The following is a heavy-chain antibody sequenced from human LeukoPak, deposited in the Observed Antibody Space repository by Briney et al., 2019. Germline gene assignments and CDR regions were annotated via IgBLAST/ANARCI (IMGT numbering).Heavy chain of an antibody. Sequence: SETLSLTCNVSGGSTSNYYWSWIRQPAGKGLELIGRIYTSGNTNYNPSLKSRVTMSVDTSKNQFSLKLTSVTAADTAVYYCARSRCSSISCASRGAFDIWGQGTMVAVSS. CDR2: IYTSGNT. V-gene: IGHV4-4*07. D-gene: IGHD2-2*01. CDR3: ARSRCSSISCASRGAFDI. J-gene: IGHJ3*02. CDR1: GGSTSNYY.